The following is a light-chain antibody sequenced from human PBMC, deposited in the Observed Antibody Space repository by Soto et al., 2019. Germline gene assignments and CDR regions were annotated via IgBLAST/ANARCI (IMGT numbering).Light chain of an antibody. Sequence: QAVVTQPPSASGTPGQRVTISCSGSSSNIGSNTVNWYQQLPGTAPKLLIYSNHQRPSGVPDRFSGSKSGTSASLAISGLQSEDEADYYCVAWDDSLNGVVFGGGTKLTVL. CDR1: SSNIGSNT. J-gene: IGLJ2*01. V-gene: IGLV1-44*01. CDR3: VAWDDSLNGVV. CDR2: SNH.